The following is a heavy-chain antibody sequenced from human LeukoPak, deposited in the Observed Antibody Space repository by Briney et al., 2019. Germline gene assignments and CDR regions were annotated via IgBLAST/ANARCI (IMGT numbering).Heavy chain of an antibody. Sequence: GGSLRLSCAASGFTFSSYEMNWVRQAPGKGLEWVSYISSSGSTIYYADSVKGRFTISRDNAKNSLYLQMNSLRAEDTAVYYCARDMFVGATSFDYWAREPWSPSPQ. D-gene: IGHD1-26*01. CDR3: ARDMFVGATSFDY. CDR2: ISSSGSTI. V-gene: IGHV3-48*03. J-gene: IGHJ4*02. CDR1: GFTFSSYE.